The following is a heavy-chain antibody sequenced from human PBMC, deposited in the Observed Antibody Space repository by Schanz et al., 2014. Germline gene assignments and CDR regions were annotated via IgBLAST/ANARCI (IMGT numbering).Heavy chain of an antibody. Sequence: QAQLVQSGAEVKKPGASVKVSCKASGYTFTSYDINWVRQATGQGPEWMGWMNSKTGNTGYAQRFQGRVTMTEDTSTETAYMELSGLRSGDTAVYYCATNSPFRMVRGSNAFDAWGQGTMVTVSS. CDR1: GYTFTSYD. V-gene: IGHV1-8*01. CDR2: MNSKTGNT. CDR3: ATNSPFRMVRGSNAFDA. J-gene: IGHJ3*01. D-gene: IGHD3-10*01.